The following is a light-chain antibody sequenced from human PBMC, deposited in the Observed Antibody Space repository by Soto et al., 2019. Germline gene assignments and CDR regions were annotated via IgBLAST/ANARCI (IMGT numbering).Light chain of an antibody. Sequence: DIQMTQSPSSLSASVGDRVTITCRTSHSFSIYLNWYQQKPGKAPKLLIYAASSLGSGVPSRFSGSGSETEFTLIISSLQPEDIATYYCQLCYSTPWTFGQGTKVEIK. CDR3: QLCYSTPWT. J-gene: IGKJ1*01. CDR2: AAS. CDR1: HSFSIY. V-gene: IGKV1-39*01.